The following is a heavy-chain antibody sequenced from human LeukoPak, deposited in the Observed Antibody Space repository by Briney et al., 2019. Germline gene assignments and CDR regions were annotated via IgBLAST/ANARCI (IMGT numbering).Heavy chain of an antibody. J-gene: IGHJ4*02. CDR3: ARNLGGKSY. D-gene: IGHD1-26*01. CDR2: ISWNSARI. Sequence: GGSLRLSCAASGFTFDDYGMHWVRQAPGKGLEWVSGISWNSARIGYADSVKGRITISRDNAKNSLYLQMNSLRVEDTAVYYCARNLGGKSYWGQGILVTVSS. V-gene: IGHV3-9*01. CDR1: GFTFDDYG.